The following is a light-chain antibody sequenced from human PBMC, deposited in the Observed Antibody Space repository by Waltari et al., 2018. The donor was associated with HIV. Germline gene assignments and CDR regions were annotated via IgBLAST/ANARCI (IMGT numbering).Light chain of an antibody. V-gene: IGLV1-40*01. CDR1: SSTIGAGYD. J-gene: IGLJ2*01. CDR3: QSYDNNVRV. CDR2: ADS. Sequence: QSVLTQPPSVSGAPGQRVTISCTGSSSTIGAGYDVHWYQQLPGTAPKLLIYADSSRPSGVPDRFSGSKSGTSASLAITGLQAEDEAEYYCQSYDNNVRVFGGGTKLTVL.